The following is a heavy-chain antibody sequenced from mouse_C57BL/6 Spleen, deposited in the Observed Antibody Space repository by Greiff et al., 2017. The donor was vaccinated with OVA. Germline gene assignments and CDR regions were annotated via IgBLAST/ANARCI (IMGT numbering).Heavy chain of an antibody. D-gene: IGHD1-1*01. V-gene: IGHV1-18*01. CDR1: GYTFTDYN. CDR3: ARTPDYYGSRYGYFDV. CDR2: INPNNGGT. J-gene: IGHJ1*03. Sequence: EVQLQQSGPELVKPGASVKIPCKASGYTFTDYNMDWVKQSHGKSLEWIGDINPNNGGTIYNQKFKGKATLTVDKSSSTAYMELRSLTSEDTAVYYCARTPDYYGSRYGYFDVWGTGTTVTVSS.